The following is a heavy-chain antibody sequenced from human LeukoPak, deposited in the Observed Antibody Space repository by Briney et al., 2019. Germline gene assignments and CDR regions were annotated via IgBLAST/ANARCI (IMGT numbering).Heavy chain of an antibody. CDR3: ARATTVQYFDY. V-gene: IGHV1-18*04. CDR1: GYTFSSHG. J-gene: IGHJ4*01. CDR2: ISAYNGNT. D-gene: IGHD4-17*01. Sequence: ASVKVSCKASGYTFSSHGISWVRQAPGQGLEWMGWISAYNGNTKYAQKLQGRVTMTTDTSTSTAYMELRSLRSDDTAVYYCARATTVQYFDYLGQGTLGTGSS.